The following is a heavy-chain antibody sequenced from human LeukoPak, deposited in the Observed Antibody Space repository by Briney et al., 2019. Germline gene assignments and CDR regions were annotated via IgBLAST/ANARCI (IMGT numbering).Heavy chain of an antibody. J-gene: IGHJ4*02. V-gene: IGHV3-7*01. CDR3: ARDMGVRGVPFDY. D-gene: IGHD3-10*01. CDR2: IKLDVSET. CDR1: GFTFSSYW. Sequence: GGSLSLSCAASGFTFSSYWMTWVRQAPGKGLEWVANIKLDVSETYYVDSVRGRFSISRDNTKNSLYLQMDSLRAEDTAVYYCARDMGVRGVPFDYWGQGTLVTVSS.